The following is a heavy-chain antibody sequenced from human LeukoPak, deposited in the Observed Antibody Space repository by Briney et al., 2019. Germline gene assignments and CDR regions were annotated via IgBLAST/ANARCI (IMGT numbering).Heavy chain of an antibody. CDR1: GGSISSSSYY. V-gene: IGHV4-39*01. CDR3: ARREAAGYDP. CDR2: IYYSGST. J-gene: IGHJ5*02. D-gene: IGHD6-13*01. Sequence: PSETLSLTCTVSGGSISSSSYYWGWIRQPPGKGLEWIGSIYYSGSTYYNPSLKSRVTISVDTSKNQFSLKLSSVTAADTAVYYCARREAAGYDPWGQGTLVTVSS.